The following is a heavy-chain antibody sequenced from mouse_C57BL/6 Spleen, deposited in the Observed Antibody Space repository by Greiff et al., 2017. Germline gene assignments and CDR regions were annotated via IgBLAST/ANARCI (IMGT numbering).Heavy chain of an antibody. V-gene: IGHV1-78*01. CDR2: IYPRDGST. CDR1: GYTFTDHT. D-gene: IGHD2-3*01. CDR3: AGPDDGYYDAMDY. Sequence: VQLQQSDAELVKPGASVKISCKVSGYTFTDHTIHWMKQRPEQGLEWIGYIYPRDGSTKYNEKFKGKATLTADKSSSTAYMQLNSLTSEDSAVYFCAGPDDGYYDAMDYWGQGTSVTVSS. J-gene: IGHJ4*01.